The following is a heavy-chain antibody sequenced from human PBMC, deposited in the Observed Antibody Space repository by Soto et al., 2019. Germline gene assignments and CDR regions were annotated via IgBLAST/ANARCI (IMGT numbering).Heavy chain of an antibody. CDR1: GYTFTNYW. Sequence: PGESLKISCMGSGYTFTNYWIGWVRQMPGKGLEWMGIIYPGDSDTSYNPSFQGQVTISADKSITTTYLQWSSLKASDTAIYYCAASIFYYGMDVWGQGTTVTVSS. CDR2: IYPGDSDT. V-gene: IGHV5-51*01. CDR3: AASIFYYGMDV. J-gene: IGHJ6*02.